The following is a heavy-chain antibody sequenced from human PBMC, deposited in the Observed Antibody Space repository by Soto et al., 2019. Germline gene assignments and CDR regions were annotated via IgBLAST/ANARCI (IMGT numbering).Heavy chain of an antibody. CDR2: INHSGST. Sequence: PSETLSLTCAVYGGSFSGYYWSWIRQPPGKGLEWIGEINHSGSTNYNPSLKSRVTISVDTSKNQFSLKLSSVTAADTAVYYCARGMGSSDYDLWSGYYTLYSGMDVWGQGTKVTVSS. CDR1: GGSFSGYY. V-gene: IGHV4-34*01. CDR3: ARGMGSSDYDLWSGYYTLYSGMDV. D-gene: IGHD3-3*01. J-gene: IGHJ6*02.